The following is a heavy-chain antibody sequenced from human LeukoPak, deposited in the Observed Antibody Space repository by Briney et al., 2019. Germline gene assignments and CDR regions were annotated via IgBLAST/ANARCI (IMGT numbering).Heavy chain of an antibody. Sequence: SETLSLTCTVSGGSISSHYWSWIRQPPGKGLEWIGYIYYSGSTNYNPSLKSRVTISVDTSKNQFSLKLSSVTAADTAVYYCVRLTGYYDFWSGYYRPRPCYFDYWGQGTLVTVSS. CDR1: GGSISSHY. J-gene: IGHJ4*02. V-gene: IGHV4-59*11. CDR2: IYYSGST. CDR3: VRLTGYYDFWSGYYRPRPCYFDY. D-gene: IGHD3-3*01.